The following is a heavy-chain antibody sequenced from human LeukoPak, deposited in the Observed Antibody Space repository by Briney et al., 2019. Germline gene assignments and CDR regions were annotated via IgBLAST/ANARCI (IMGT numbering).Heavy chain of an antibody. CDR1: GFTFSSYE. V-gene: IGHV3-48*03. CDR3: AKSNRGSSFDY. Sequence: GGSLRLSCAASGFTFSSYEMNWVRQAPGKGLEWVSYISSSGSTIYYADSVKGRFTISRDNAKNSLYLQMNSLRAEDTAVYYCAKSNRGSSFDYWGQGTLVTVSS. CDR2: ISSSGSTI. J-gene: IGHJ4*02. D-gene: IGHD2/OR15-2a*01.